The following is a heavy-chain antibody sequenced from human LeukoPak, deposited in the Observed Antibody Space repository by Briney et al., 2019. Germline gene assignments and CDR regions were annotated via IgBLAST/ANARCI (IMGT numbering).Heavy chain of an antibody. Sequence: GGSLRLSCAASGFTFSSYAMSWVRQAPGKGLEWVSAISGSGGSTYYADSVKGRFTISRDNSKNTLYLQMNSLRAEDTAVYYCAKGSYSSGWYTYYFDYRGQGTLVTVSS. CDR2: ISGSGGST. CDR3: AKGSYSSGWYTYYFDY. D-gene: IGHD6-19*01. V-gene: IGHV3-23*01. J-gene: IGHJ4*02. CDR1: GFTFSSYA.